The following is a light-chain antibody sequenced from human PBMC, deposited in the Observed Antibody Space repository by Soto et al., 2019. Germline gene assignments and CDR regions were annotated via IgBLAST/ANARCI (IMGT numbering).Light chain of an antibody. V-gene: IGKV1-5*03. J-gene: IGKJ1*01. CDR3: QQYYDFRS. CDR1: QGVSTW. CDR2: EAS. Sequence: TQMIQSTSTLPGSFWDRVTIICRASQGVSTWLAWYQHKPGQAPKLLIYEASKLQSGGPSRFSASGSVRDFTLTITSLQPEDSATYYCQQYYDFRSFGQGGKV.